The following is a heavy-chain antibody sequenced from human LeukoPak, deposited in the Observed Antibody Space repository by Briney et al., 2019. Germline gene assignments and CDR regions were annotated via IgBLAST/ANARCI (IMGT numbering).Heavy chain of an antibody. Sequence: SQTLSLTCTVSGGSISSGDYYWSWIRQPPGKGLEWIGYIYYSGSTYYNPSLKSRVTIAVDTSKNQFSLKLSSVSAADTAVYYCARETPYGHYTYYFDYWGQGTLVTVSS. D-gene: IGHD4-17*01. CDR3: ARETPYGHYTYYFDY. V-gene: IGHV4-30-4*01. CDR1: GGSISSGDYY. J-gene: IGHJ4*02. CDR2: IYYSGST.